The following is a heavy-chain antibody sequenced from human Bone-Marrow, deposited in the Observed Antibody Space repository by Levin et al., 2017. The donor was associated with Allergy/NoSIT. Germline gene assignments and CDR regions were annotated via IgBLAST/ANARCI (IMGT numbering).Heavy chain of an antibody. V-gene: IGHV4-59*01. CDR2: IFYSGST. Sequence: SQTLSLTCTVSGGSISGYYWSWVRQPPGKGLEWVGHIFYSGSTNYNPSLKSRVTISINTSKNQFSLNLTSVTAADTAFYYCARSVAGEFDYWGQGTLVTISS. D-gene: IGHD3-10*01. CDR3: ARSVAGEFDY. CDR1: GGSISGYY. J-gene: IGHJ4*02.